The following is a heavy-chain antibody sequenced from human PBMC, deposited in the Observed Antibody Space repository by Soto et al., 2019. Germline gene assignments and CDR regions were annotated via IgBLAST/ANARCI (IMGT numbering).Heavy chain of an antibody. CDR1: GFSVTSNY. Sequence: GGSLRLSCAASGFSVTSNYMTWVRQGPGKGLECVSVIYAGGNTYYPDSVKGRFTISSDNSKNTLFLQMNNLRAEDTAVYYCARVTTFYDILTSSYALNYFDYWGQGTRVTVSS. CDR2: IYAGGNT. V-gene: IGHV3-53*01. CDR3: ARVTTFYDILTSSYALNYFDY. J-gene: IGHJ4*02. D-gene: IGHD3-9*01.